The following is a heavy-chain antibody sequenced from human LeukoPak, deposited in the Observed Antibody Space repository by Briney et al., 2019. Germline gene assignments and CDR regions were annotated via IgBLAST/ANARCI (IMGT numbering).Heavy chain of an antibody. Sequence: GGSLRLSCAASGFTVSSNYMSWVRQAPGKGLEWVSVIYSGGSTYYADSVKGRFTISRDNSKNTLYLQMNSLRAEDTAVYYCARDALGDYYYYYGMDVWGQGTTVTVSS. J-gene: IGHJ6*02. CDR2: IYSGGST. D-gene: IGHD1-26*01. CDR1: GFTVSSNY. V-gene: IGHV3-53*01. CDR3: ARDALGDYYYYYGMDV.